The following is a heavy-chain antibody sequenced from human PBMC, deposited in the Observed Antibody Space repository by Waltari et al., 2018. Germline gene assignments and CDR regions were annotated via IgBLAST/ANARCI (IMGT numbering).Heavy chain of an antibody. J-gene: IGHJ6*02. CDR2: ISHSGST. D-gene: IGHD4-17*01. V-gene: IGHV4-34*01. CDR3: ARGPMLDYGDNSGHYYYGLDV. CDR1: GESFSGYF. Sequence: QVQLQQWGAGLLKPSETLSRTCAVYGESFSGYFWSWIRQPPGEGLEWIGEISHSGSTNSNPSLKNRVTVSVDTAKKQFSLKLTCVAAADAAVYYCARGPMLDYGDNSGHYYYGLDVWGQGTTVIVPS.